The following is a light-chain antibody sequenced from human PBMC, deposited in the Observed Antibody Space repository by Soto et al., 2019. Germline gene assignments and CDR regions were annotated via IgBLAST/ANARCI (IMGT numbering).Light chain of an antibody. V-gene: IGLV2-23*02. Sequence: QSVLTQPASVSGSPGQSITISCTGTSSDFGNYNLVSWYQQHPGKVPKLILFEVNKRPSGVSGRFSGSKSGNTASLTISGLQDEEEAASSCCSFTSSNTHVFGTGTKVTV. J-gene: IGLJ1*01. CDR3: CSFTSSNTHV. CDR1: SSDFGNYNL. CDR2: EVN.